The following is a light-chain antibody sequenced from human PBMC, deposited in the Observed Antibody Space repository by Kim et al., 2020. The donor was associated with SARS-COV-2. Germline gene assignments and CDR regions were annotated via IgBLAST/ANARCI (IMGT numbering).Light chain of an antibody. CDR3: QQYDSSPYT. J-gene: IGKJ2*01. CDR1: QSVSSPY. Sequence: LSPGERATLSCRASQSVSSPYLVWYQQKPGQAPRLLIYAASSRATGIPDRFSGSGSGTDFTLTISRLEPEDFAVYYCQQYDSSPYTFGQRTKLEI. CDR2: AAS. V-gene: IGKV3-20*01.